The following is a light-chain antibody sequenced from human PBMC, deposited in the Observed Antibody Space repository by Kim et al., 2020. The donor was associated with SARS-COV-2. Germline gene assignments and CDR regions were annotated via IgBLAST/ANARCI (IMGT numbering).Light chain of an antibody. J-gene: IGKJ2*01. CDR2: KAS. Sequence: SASVGDRVTITCRASHGISSWLAWYQQKPGKAPKLLIYKASSLESGVPSRFSGSGSGTEFTLTISSLQPDDFATYYCQQYNSYAYTFGQGTKLEI. CDR3: QQYNSYAYT. V-gene: IGKV1-5*03. CDR1: HGISSW.